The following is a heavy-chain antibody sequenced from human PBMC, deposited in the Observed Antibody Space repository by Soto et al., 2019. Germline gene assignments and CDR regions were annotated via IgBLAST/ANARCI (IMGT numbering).Heavy chain of an antibody. CDR3: ARRVCSGGSCHGGFDY. D-gene: IGHD2-15*01. Sequence: ASVKVSCKASGYTFTSYYMHWVRQAPGQGLEWMGIINPSGGSTSYAQKFQGRVTMTRDKSTSTAYMELSSLRSEDTAVYYCARRVCSGGSCHGGFDYWGQGTLVTVSS. V-gene: IGHV1-46*01. J-gene: IGHJ4*02. CDR1: GYTFTSYY. CDR2: INPSGGST.